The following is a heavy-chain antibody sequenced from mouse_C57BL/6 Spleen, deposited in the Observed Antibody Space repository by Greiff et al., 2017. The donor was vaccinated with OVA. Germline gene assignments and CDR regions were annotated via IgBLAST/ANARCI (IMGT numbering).Heavy chain of an antibody. CDR3: TRWEGPSFDC. D-gene: IGHD3-3*01. V-gene: IGHV1-15*01. CDR2: IDPETGGT. Sequence: QVQLQQSGAELVRPGASVTLSCKASGYTFTDYEMHWVKQTPVHGLEWIGAIDPETGGTAYNQKFKGKAILTADKSSSTAYMELRSLTSEDSAGYYWTRWEGPSFDCWGQGTTLTVSS. CDR1: GYTFTDYE. J-gene: IGHJ2*01.